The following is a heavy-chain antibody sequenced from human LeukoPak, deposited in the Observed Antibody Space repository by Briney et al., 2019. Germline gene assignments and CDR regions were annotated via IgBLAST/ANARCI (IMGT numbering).Heavy chain of an antibody. J-gene: IGHJ4*02. D-gene: IGHD2-2*02. Sequence: GGSLRLSYAPSGLIFSSCAMSWVRQAPGKGREWVSAIRGRGDSTYYADSVKGRFTISRDNSKHTLYLQMNSLRAEDTAVYYCAAPKGAYLFDYWGQGTLVSVSS. CDR1: GLIFSSCA. V-gene: IGHV3-23*01. CDR2: IRGRGDST. CDR3: AAPKGAYLFDY.